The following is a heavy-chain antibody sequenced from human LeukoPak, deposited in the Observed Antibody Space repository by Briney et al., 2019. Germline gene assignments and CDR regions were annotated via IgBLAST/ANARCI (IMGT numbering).Heavy chain of an antibody. Sequence: SETLSLTCTVSGGSISSGGYYWSWIRQPPGKGLEWIGYIYYSGSTNYNPSLKSRVTISVDTSKNQFSLKLSSVTAADTAVYYCARDQTYSGSGIYTYFDYWGQGILVTVSS. V-gene: IGHV4-61*08. CDR1: GGSISSGGYY. CDR3: ARDQTYSGSGIYTYFDY. D-gene: IGHD3-10*01. CDR2: IYYSGST. J-gene: IGHJ4*02.